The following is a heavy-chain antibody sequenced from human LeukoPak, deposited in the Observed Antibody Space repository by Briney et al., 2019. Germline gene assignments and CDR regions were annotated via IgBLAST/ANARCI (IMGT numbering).Heavy chain of an antibody. CDR2: ISYDASNK. CDR1: GFTFSSSA. CDR3: ARGTTDIVAEISDAFDI. J-gene: IGHJ3*02. Sequence: PGGSLRLSCVASGFTFSSSAFHWARQAPGKGLEWVAAISYDASNKYYAVSVRGRFTISRDNSRNTLFLQMNSLRADDTAVYYCARGTTDIVAEISDAFDIWGQGTVVTVSS. D-gene: IGHD5-12*01. V-gene: IGHV3-30-3*01.